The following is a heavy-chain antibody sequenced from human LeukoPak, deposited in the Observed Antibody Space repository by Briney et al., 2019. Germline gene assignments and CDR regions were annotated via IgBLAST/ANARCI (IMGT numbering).Heavy chain of an antibody. CDR2: ISAYNGNT. CDR3: ARDQWQQLAWKIDY. J-gene: IGHJ4*02. CDR1: GYTFTSYG. Sequence: ASVKVSCKASGYTFTSYGISWVRQAPGQGLEWMGWISAYNGNTNYAQKLQGRVTMTTDTSTSTAYMELRSLRSDDTAVYYCARDQWQQLAWKIDYWGQGTLVTVSS. D-gene: IGHD6-13*01. V-gene: IGHV1-18*01.